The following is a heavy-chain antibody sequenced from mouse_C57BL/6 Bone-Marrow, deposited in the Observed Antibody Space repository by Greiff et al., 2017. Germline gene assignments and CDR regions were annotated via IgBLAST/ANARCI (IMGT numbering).Heavy chain of an antibody. J-gene: IGHJ2*01. CDR1: GYTFTGYW. D-gene: IGHD1-1*01. Sequence: VQLQQSGAELMKPGASVKLSCKATGYTFTGYWIEWVKQRPGHGLEWIGEILPGSGSTNYNEKFKGKATFTADTSSNTAYMQLSRLTTEDSAIYYCAIEGYYGSSYDYFDYWGPGTTLTVSS. V-gene: IGHV1-9*01. CDR2: ILPGSGST. CDR3: AIEGYYGSSYDYFDY.